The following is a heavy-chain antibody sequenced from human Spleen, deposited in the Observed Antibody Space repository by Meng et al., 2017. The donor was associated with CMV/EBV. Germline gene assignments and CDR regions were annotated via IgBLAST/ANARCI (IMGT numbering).Heavy chain of an antibody. D-gene: IGHD1-26*01. V-gene: IGHV4-34*01. J-gene: IGHJ4*02. Sequence: QVQLQQVGAGLLKPSESLSLTCAVYGGSLSGYYWSWIRQPPGKGLEWIGEINHSGSTNYNPSLKSRVTISVDTSKTQFSLKLSSVTAADTAVYYCARSRIVGVYIPYGYWGQGTLVTVSS. CDR2: INHSGST. CDR1: GGSLSGYY. CDR3: ARSRIVGVYIPYGY.